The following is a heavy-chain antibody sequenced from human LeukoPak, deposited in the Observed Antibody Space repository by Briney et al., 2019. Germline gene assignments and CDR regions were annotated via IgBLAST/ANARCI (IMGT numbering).Heavy chain of an antibody. D-gene: IGHD3-10*01. J-gene: IGHJ5*01. CDR1: GYTFGNYD. CDR2: MNPKSGNT. V-gene: IGHV1-8*01. CDR3: ARGRSFWFDP. Sequence: GASVKVSCKASGYTFGNYDINWVRQATGQGLEWMGWMNPKSGNTGYAQKFRGRVTMTRNTSISTAYMDLSSLTSEDTAVYCCARGRSFWFDPWGQGTLVTVSS.